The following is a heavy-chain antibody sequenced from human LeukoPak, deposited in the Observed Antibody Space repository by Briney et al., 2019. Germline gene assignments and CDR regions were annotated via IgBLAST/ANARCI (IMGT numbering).Heavy chain of an antibody. CDR2: ISGSGGST. Sequence: GGSLRLSCAASGFTFSSYAMSWVRQAPGKGLEWVSAISGSGGSTYYADSVKGRFTISRDNSKNTLYLQMNSLRAEDTAVYYCTRGTLYSSSPPRGIYYYIDVWGKGTTVTVSS. CDR3: TRGTLYSSSPPRGIYYYIDV. CDR1: GFTFSSYA. V-gene: IGHV3-23*01. D-gene: IGHD6-6*01. J-gene: IGHJ6*03.